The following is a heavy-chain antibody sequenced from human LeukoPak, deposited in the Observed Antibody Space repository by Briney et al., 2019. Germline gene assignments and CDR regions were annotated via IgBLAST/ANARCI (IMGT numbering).Heavy chain of an antibody. CDR1: GYTFTGYY. CDR2: INPNSGGT. CDR3: ARVRGPRGGYYYYGMDV. J-gene: IGHJ6*02. D-gene: IGHD3-10*01. V-gene: IGHV1-2*02. Sequence: GASVRVSCKASGYTFTGYYMHWVRQAPGQGLEWMGWINPNSGGTNYAQKFQGRVTMTRDTSISTGYMELSRLRSDDPAVYYCARVRGPRGGYYYYGMDVWGQGTTVTVSS.